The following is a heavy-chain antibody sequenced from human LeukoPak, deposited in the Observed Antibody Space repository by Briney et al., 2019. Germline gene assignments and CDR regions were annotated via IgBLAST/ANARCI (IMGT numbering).Heavy chain of an antibody. V-gene: IGHV4-34*01. CDR3: AREAEYYDFWSGYYFSHAFDI. CDR1: GGSFSGYY. CDR2: INHSGST. D-gene: IGHD3-3*01. Sequence: SETLSLTCAVYGGSFSGYYWSWIRQPPGKGLEWIGEINHSGSTNYNPSLKSRVTISVDTSKNQFSLKLSSVTAADTAVYYCAREAEYYDFWSGYYFSHAFDIWGQGTMVTVSS. J-gene: IGHJ3*02.